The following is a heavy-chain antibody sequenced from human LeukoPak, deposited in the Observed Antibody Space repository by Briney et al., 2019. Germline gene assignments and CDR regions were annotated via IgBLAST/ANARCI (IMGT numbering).Heavy chain of an antibody. CDR1: GFKFSSYS. J-gene: IGHJ4*02. CDR3: ARAHNWKYGSFDF. D-gene: IGHD1-7*01. CDR2: ISSSSSYI. Sequence: GGALRLSCAASGFKFSSYSMKWVRQAPGKGLEWVSFISSSSSYIYYADSVKGRFTISRDNAKNSLYLQMNSLRAEDTAVYYCARAHNWKYGSFDFWGQGTLVTVSS. V-gene: IGHV3-21*01.